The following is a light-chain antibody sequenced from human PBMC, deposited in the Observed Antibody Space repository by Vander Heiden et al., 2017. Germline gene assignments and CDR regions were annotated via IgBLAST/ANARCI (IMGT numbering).Light chain of an antibody. CDR1: QSVSATY. Sequence: EIVLTQSPGTLSLSPGDRATLFCRASQSVSATYLAWYQQRPGQAPRVLIYGASGRASGIPDRFSGSGSGTDFTLTISRLEPDDFAVYFCQQYCGSPPWTFGQGTKVEIK. CDR3: QQYCGSPPWT. J-gene: IGKJ1*01. CDR2: GAS. V-gene: IGKV3-20*01.